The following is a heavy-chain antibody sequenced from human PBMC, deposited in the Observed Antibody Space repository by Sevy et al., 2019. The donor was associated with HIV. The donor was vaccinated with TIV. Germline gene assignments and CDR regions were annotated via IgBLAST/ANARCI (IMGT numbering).Heavy chain of an antibody. Sequence: GGFLRLSCAASGFSFSIYWMHWVRQVPGKGLVWVSRINSDGSSTTYADSVKGRFTFSRDNAKNTLFLQMNSLRVEDTAACYCVREGVGGYSYGFDYWGQGTLVTVSS. CDR1: GFSFSIYW. CDR3: VREGVGGYSYGFDY. CDR2: INSDGSST. D-gene: IGHD5-18*01. V-gene: IGHV3-74*03. J-gene: IGHJ4*02.